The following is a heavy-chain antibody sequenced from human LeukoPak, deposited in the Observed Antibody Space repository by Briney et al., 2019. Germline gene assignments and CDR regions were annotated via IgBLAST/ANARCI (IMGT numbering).Heavy chain of an antibody. CDR3: ARDHRGSGSRYYYYYMDV. Sequence: PGGSLRLSCAASGFTFNTYSMNWVRQAPGKGLEWISYISESSDTIYYADSVKGRFTISRDNAKNTLYLQMNSLRAEDTAVYYCARDHRGSGSRYYYYYMDVWGKGTTVTISS. V-gene: IGHV3-48*04. CDR2: ISESSDTI. J-gene: IGHJ6*03. CDR1: GFTFNTYS. D-gene: IGHD3-10*01.